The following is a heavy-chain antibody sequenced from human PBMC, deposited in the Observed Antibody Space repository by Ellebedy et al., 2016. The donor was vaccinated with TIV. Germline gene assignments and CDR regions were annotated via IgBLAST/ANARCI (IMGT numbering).Heavy chain of an antibody. D-gene: IGHD1-26*01. J-gene: IGHJ3*01. CDR3: TTDGIAGVDDAFDV. Sequence: GESLKISCATSGFIFENYAMNWVRQAPGKGLEWVGRIKRKTGGGTTDYAAPVKGRFTISRDDPKNTLYLQMNSLKIEDTAVYFCTTDGIAGVDDAFDVWGQGTMVTVSS. CDR2: IKRKTGGGTT. V-gene: IGHV3-15*01. CDR1: GFIFENYA.